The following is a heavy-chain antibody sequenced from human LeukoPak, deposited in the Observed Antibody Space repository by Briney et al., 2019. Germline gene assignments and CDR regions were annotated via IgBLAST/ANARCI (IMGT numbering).Heavy chain of an antibody. CDR3: AKVMYYYDSSGYND. J-gene: IGHJ4*02. Sequence: GGSLRLSCAASGFTFSSYAMSWVRQAPGKGLEWVSAISGSGGSTYYADSVKGRFTISRDNSKNTLYLQMNSLRAEGTAVYYCAKVMYYYDSSGYNDWGQGTLVTVSP. D-gene: IGHD3-22*01. CDR2: ISGSGGST. CDR1: GFTFSSYA. V-gene: IGHV3-23*01.